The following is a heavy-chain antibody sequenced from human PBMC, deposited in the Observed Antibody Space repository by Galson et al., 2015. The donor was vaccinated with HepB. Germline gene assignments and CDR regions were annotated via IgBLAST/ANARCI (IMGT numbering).Heavy chain of an antibody. V-gene: IGHV3-30*04. D-gene: IGHD6-19*01. CDR1: GFTFSSYA. CDR2: ISYDGSNK. J-gene: IGHJ4*02. Sequence: SLRLSCAASGFTFSSYAMHWVRQAPGKGLEWVAVISYDGSNKYYADSVKGRFTISRDNSKNTLYLQMNSLRAEDTAVYYCARMKGIAVAGTFDYWGQGTLVTVSS. CDR3: ARMKGIAVAGTFDY.